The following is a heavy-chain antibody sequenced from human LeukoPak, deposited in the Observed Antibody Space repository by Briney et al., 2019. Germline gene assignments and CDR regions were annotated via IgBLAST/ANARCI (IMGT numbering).Heavy chain of an antibody. D-gene: IGHD6-13*01. CDR2: INSDGSSR. Sequence: GGSLRLSCAASGFTFSNYWMHWVRHAPGKGLVWVSRINSDGSSRNYADSVKGRFTISRDNAKNALYLQMNSLRAEDTAVYYCASASSHRIAAGGDYWGQGTLVTVSS. J-gene: IGHJ4*02. CDR1: GFTFSNYW. CDR3: ASASSHRIAAGGDY. V-gene: IGHV3-74*01.